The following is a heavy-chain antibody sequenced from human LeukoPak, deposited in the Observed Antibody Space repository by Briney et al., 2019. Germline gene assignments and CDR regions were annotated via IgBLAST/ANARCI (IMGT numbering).Heavy chain of an antibody. V-gene: IGHV3-30*18. CDR1: GFTFSSYG. D-gene: IGHD3-10*01. J-gene: IGHJ5*02. Sequence: GGSLRLSCAASGFTFSSYGMHWVRQAPGKGLEWVAVISYDGSNKYYADSVKGRFTISRDNSKNTLYLQMNSLRAEDTAVYYCAKDPHFIRGNWFDPWGQGTLVTVSS. CDR3: AKDPHFIRGNWFDP. CDR2: ISYDGSNK.